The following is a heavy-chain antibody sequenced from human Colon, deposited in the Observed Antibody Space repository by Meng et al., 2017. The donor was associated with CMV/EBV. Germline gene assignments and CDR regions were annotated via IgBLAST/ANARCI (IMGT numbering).Heavy chain of an antibody. CDR1: GFTFSGRD. CDR3: AADAYSRAMDI. V-gene: IGHV3-13*03. Sequence: GGSLRLSCAACGFTFSGRDMYGVRQVSGKGLEWVALFGSVGDTQSPGSVKGQFTISRDNSRNTLYLQMNSLRDEDTAVYYCAADAYSRAMDIWGQGTTVTVSS. J-gene: IGHJ6*02. D-gene: IGHD6-13*01. CDR2: FGSVGDT.